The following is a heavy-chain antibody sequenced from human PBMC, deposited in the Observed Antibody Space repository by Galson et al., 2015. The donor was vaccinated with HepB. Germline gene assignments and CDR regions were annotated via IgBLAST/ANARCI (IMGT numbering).Heavy chain of an antibody. CDR2: ISATGDNT. V-gene: IGHV3-23*01. CDR3: AKDDVVGATAGYFDY. D-gene: IGHD1-26*01. CDR1: GFTFRRYA. J-gene: IGHJ4*01. Sequence: SLRLSCAVSGFTFRRYAMTWVRQAPGKGLEWVSSISATGDNTDYADSVKGRFTVSSDNSRNTLYLQMKTVRAEDTAVYYCAKDDVVGATAGYFDYWGQGTLVTVSS.